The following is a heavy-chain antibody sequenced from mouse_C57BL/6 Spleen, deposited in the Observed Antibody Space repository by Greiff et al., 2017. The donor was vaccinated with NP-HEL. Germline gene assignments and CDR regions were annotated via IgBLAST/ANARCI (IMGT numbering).Heavy chain of an antibody. CDR1: GYTFTDYN. CDR3: ARSAYCGNPWYFDV. V-gene: IGHV1-18*01. J-gene: IGHJ1*03. CDR2: INPNNGGT. Sequence: EVKLMESGPELVKPGASVKIPCKASGYTFTDYNMDWVKQSHGKSLEWIGDINPNNGGTIYNQKFKGKATLTVDKSSSTAYMELRSLTSEDTAVYYCARSAYCGNPWYFDVWGTGTTVTVSS. D-gene: IGHD2-10*01.